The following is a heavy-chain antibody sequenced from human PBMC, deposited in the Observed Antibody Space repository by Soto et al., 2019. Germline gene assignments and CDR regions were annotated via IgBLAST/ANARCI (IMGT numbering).Heavy chain of an antibody. J-gene: IGHJ4*02. V-gene: IGHV1-69*13. CDR1: GGTFSSYV. CDR2: IIPIVGTA. CDR3: ARAGSSGYDNVPFDY. Sequence: SVKVSCMASGGTFSSYVISWVRQAPGQGLEWMGGIIPIVGTAKYAQKFRGRITITADESTSTANMELSSLRSEDTAVYYCARAGSSGYDNVPFDYWGQGTPVTVSS. D-gene: IGHD3-22*01.